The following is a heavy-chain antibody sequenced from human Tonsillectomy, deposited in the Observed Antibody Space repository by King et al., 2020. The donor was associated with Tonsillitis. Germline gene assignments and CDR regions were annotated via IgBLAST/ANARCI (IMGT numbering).Heavy chain of an antibody. D-gene: IGHD3-22*01. CDR2: IYHSGST. J-gene: IGHJ4*02. V-gene: IGHV4-38-2*02. Sequence: QLQESGPGLVKPSETLSLTCAVSGYSISSGYYWGWIRQPPGKGLEWIGSIYHSGSTYYNPSLKSLVTLSVDTSKNQFSLKLSSVTAADTAVYYCARDARYYDSRGYTYFFDYWGQGTLVTVSS. CDR1: GYSISSGYY. CDR3: ARDARYYDSRGYTYFFDY.